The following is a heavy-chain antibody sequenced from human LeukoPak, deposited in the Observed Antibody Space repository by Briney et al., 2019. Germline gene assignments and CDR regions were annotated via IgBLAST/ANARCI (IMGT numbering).Heavy chain of an antibody. Sequence: SETLSLTCAVYGGSFSGYYWSWTRQPPGKGLEWIGEINHSGSTNYNPSLKSRVTISVDTSKNQFSLKLSSVTAADTAVYYCARSTSTYYDFWSGRLDAFDIWGQGTMVTVSS. CDR1: GGSFSGYY. D-gene: IGHD3-3*01. V-gene: IGHV4-34*01. CDR3: ARSTSTYYDFWSGRLDAFDI. CDR2: INHSGST. J-gene: IGHJ3*02.